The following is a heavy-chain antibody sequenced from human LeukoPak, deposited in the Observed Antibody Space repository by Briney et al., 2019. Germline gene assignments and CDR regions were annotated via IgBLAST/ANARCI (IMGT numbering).Heavy chain of an antibody. V-gene: IGHV3-11*01. D-gene: IGHD2-21*02. CDR2: ISSSGSSI. Sequence: GGSLRLSCAASGFTFSDYYMSWIRQAPGKGLEWVSYISSSGSSIFYADSVKGRFTFSRDNAKNSLFPQMNSLRAEDTAVYYCARTCGGDCIDAFDIWGQGTMVTVSS. CDR1: GFTFSDYY. CDR3: ARTCGGDCIDAFDI. J-gene: IGHJ3*02.